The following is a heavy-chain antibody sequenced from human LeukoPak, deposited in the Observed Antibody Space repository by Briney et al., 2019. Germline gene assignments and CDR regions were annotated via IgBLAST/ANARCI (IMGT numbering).Heavy chain of an antibody. CDR2: IIPIFGTA. CDR3: ARDMKGYSYGSVINDAFDI. D-gene: IGHD5-18*01. J-gene: IGHJ3*02. V-gene: IGHV1-69*13. CDR1: GGTFSSYA. Sequence: RRASVKVSCKASGGTFSSYAISWVRQAPGQGLEWMGGIIPIFGTANYAQKFQGRVTITADESTSTAYMELSSLRSEDTAVYYCARDMKGYSYGSVINDAFDIWGQGTMVTVSS.